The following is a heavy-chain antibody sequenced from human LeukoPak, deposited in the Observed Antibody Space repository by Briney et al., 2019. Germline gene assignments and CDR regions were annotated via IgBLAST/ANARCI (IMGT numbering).Heavy chain of an antibody. CDR3: ARDPSAVPTAVNWFDP. J-gene: IGHJ5*02. V-gene: IGHV3-21*06. Sequence: GGSLRLSCAASGFTVINNYMYWVRQAPGKGLEWVSSISSTSTYIYYTDSVKGQFTISRDNAKNSLYLQMDSLRAEDTAVYYCARDPSAVPTAVNWFDPWGQGTLVTVSS. CDR1: GFTVINNY. D-gene: IGHD2-2*01. CDR2: ISSTSTYI.